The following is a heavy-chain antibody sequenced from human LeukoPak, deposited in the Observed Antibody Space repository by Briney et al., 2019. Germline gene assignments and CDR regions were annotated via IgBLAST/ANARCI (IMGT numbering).Heavy chain of an antibody. V-gene: IGHV4-30-4*01. Sequence: SQTLSLTCTVSGGSISSGDYYWSWIRQPPGRCLEWIGYIYYSGSTYYNPSLKSRVTISVDTSKNQFSLKLSSVTAADTAVYYCARTAARRFDYWGQGTLVTVSS. J-gene: IGHJ4*02. CDR3: ARTAARRFDY. D-gene: IGHD6-6*01. CDR1: GGSISSGDYY. CDR2: IYYSGST.